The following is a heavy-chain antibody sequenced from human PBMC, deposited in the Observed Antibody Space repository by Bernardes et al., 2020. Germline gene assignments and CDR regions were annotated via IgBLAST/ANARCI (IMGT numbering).Heavy chain of an antibody. CDR3: ARDSQVLGLRVFDP. CDR1: VYTFTSYG. V-gene: IGHV1-18*01. Sequence: SVKVSCKASVYTFTSYGISWLRPAPGQGLDWMGWISAYNGNTNYAQQLQGRVTMTTDSSTSTAHMELRSQRSDDGAVYYCARDSQVLGLRVFDPGGQGTLVTVSS. CDR2: ISAYNGNT. D-gene: IGHD1-26*01. J-gene: IGHJ5*02.